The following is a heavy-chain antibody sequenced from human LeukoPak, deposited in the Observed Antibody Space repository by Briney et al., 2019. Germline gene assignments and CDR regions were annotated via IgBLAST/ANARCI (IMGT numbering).Heavy chain of an antibody. J-gene: IGHJ4*02. CDR1: GGTFSSYA. CDR2: IIPIFGTA. Sequence: SVKVSCKASGGTFSSYAISWVRQAPGQGLEWMGGIIPIFGTANYAQKFQGRVTITADESTSTAYMELSSLRSEDTAVYYCARGSYSSWSSSSPFDYWGQGTLVTVSS. D-gene: IGHD6-13*01. CDR3: ARGSYSSWSSSSPFDY. V-gene: IGHV1-69*13.